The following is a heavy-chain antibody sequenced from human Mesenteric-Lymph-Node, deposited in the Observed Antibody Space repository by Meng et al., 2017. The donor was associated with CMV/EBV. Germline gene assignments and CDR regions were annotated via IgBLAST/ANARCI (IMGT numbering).Heavy chain of an antibody. V-gene: IGHV3-33*01. CDR1: GFTFSSYG. Sequence: EASGFTFSSYGMHGVRQAPGKGLEWVAVIWYDGSNKYYADSVKGRFTISRDNSKNTLYLQMNSLRAEDTAVYYRARDFESGSALDYWGQGTLVTVSS. D-gene: IGHD1-26*01. CDR2: IWYDGSNK. CDR3: ARDFESGSALDY. J-gene: IGHJ4*02.